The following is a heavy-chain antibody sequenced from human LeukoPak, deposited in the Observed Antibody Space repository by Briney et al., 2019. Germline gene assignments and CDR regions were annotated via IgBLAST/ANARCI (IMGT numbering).Heavy chain of an antibody. CDR2: ISAYSGNT. J-gene: IGHJ4*02. V-gene: IGHV1-18*01. CDR1: GYTFTSYG. D-gene: IGHD3-22*01. Sequence: ASVKVSCKASGYTFTSYGISWVPQAPGQGLEWMGWISAYSGNTNYAQKLQGRVTMTTDTSTSTAYMELRSLRSDDTAVYYCARMGPYYYDSSGRKYYFDYWGQGTLVTVSS. CDR3: ARMGPYYYDSSGRKYYFDY.